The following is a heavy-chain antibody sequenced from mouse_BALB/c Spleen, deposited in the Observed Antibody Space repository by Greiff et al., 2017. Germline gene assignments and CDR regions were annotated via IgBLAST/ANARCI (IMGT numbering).Heavy chain of an antibody. J-gene: IGHJ2*01. CDR2: INPGSGGT. CDR3: ARSRDLLRFDY. CDR1: GYAFTNYL. V-gene: IGHV1-54*01. Sequence: QVQLQQSGAELVRPGTSVKVSCKASGYAFTNYLIEWVKQRPGQGLEWIGVINPGSGGTNYNEKFKGKATLTADKSSSTAYMQLSSLTSDDSAVYFCARSRDLLRFDYWGQGTTLTVSS. D-gene: IGHD1-1*01.